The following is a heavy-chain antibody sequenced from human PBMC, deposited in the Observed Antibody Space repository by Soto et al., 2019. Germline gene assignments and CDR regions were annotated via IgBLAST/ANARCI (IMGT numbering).Heavy chain of an antibody. V-gene: IGHV1-69*06. J-gene: IGHJ5*02. CDR3: ARYYDSSGYSLDP. D-gene: IGHD3-22*01. CDR2: IIPIFGTA. Sequence: ASVKVSCKASGGTFSSYAISWVRQAPGQGLEWMGGIIPIFGTANYAQKFQGRVTITADKSTSTAYMELSSLRSEDTAVYYCARYYDSSGYSLDPWGQGTLVTVSS. CDR1: GGTFSSYA.